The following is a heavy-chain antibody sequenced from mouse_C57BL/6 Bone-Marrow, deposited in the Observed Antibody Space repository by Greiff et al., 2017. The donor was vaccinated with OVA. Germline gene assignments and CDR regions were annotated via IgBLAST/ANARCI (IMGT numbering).Heavy chain of an antibody. D-gene: IGHD1-1*01. J-gene: IGHJ1*03. CDR3: ARNWHYYGRSYDWYFDV. Sequence: VQLVESGPGLVQPSQSLSITCTVSGFSLTSYGVHWVRQSPGKGLEWLGVIWSGGSTDYNAAFISRLSISKDNSKSQVFFKMNSLQADDTAIYYCARNWHYYGRSYDWYFDVWGTGTTVTVAS. V-gene: IGHV2-2*01. CDR2: IWSGGST. CDR1: GFSLTSYG.